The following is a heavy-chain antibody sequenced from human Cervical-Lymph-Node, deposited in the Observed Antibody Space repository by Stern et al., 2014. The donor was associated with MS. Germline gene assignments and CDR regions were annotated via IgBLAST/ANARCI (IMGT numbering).Heavy chain of an antibody. V-gene: IGHV1-24*01. CDR1: GHTLTEIS. CDR3: TTTEFDP. J-gene: IGHJ5*02. Sequence: QVQLVQSGAEVKKPGTSVKVSCRVSGHTLTEISIHWVRQTPGKGLEWMGGLDPADGETIYAQNFQCRVTMTEDTSTDTAYMELSSLRSDDTAVYYCTTTEFDPWGQGTLVTVSS. CDR2: LDPADGET.